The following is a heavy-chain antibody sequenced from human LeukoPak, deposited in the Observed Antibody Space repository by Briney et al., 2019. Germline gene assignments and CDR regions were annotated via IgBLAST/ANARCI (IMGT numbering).Heavy chain of an antibody. CDR2: ISPGGGTT. J-gene: IGHJ4*02. CDR1: GFSFGSEA. Sequence: PGGSLRLSCVISGFSFGSEAMSWVRQAPGRGLEWVSSISPGGGTTYYADSVKGWFTISRDNSKNTLYVQMNSLRAEDTAIYYCAKSRSGSANWALRIFDNWGQGTLVTVSS. V-gene: IGHV3-23*01. CDR3: AKSRSGSANWALRIFDN. D-gene: IGHD3-10*01.